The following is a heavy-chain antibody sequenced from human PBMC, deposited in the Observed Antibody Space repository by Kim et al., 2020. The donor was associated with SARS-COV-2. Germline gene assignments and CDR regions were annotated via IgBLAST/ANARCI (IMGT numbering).Heavy chain of an antibody. D-gene: IGHD3-10*01. V-gene: IGHV4-31*03. CDR1: GGSISSGGYY. J-gene: IGHJ6*02. CDR2: IYYSGST. CDR3: AREGFMVRGVMDV. Sequence: SETLSLTCTVSGGSISSGGYYWSWIRQHPGKGLEWIGYIYYSGSTYYNPSLKSRVTISVDTSKNQFSLKLSSVTAADTAVYYCAREGFMVRGVMDVWGQGTTVTVSS.